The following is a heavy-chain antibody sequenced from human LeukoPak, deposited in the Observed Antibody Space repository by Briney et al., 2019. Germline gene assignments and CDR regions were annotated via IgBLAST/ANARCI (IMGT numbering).Heavy chain of an antibody. J-gene: IGHJ4*02. D-gene: IGHD4-17*01. V-gene: IGHV3-33*01. CDR2: IWYDGSNK. CDR3: ARDYGDGKNYFDY. Sequence: GGSLRLSCAASGFTFSSYGMHWVRQAPGKGREGVAVIWYDGSNKYYADSVKGRFTISRDNSKNTLYLQMNSLRAEDTAVYYCARDYGDGKNYFDYWGQGTLVTVSS. CDR1: GFTFSSYG.